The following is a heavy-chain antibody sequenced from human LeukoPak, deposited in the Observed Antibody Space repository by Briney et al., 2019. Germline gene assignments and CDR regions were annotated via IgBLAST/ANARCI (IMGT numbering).Heavy chain of an antibody. CDR2: IYPGDPET. D-gene: IGHD2-2*01. J-gene: IGHJ5*02. CDR3: ARQDEEFSTSNIILTRWFDP. Sequence: GESLKISCKGSGYSFTSYWIGWVRQMPGKGLEWMGIIYPGDPETRYSPSFQGQVTISADKSISTAYLQWSGLKASDTAMYYCARQDEEFSTSNIILTRWFDPWGQGTLVTVSS. CDR1: GYSFTSYW. V-gene: IGHV5-51*01.